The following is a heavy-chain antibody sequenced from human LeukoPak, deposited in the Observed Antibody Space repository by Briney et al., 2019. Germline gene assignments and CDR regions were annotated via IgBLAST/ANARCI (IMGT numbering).Heavy chain of an antibody. CDR3: ARGRTHRRLWLGESTGGPFDY. CDR2: ISGYNGNT. J-gene: IGHJ4*02. CDR1: GYTFTCYG. V-gene: IGHV1-18*01. Sequence: ASVKVSCKASGYTFTCYGISWVRQAPGQGLEWMGWISGYNGNTNYAQKFQGRVTMTIDTSTSTLYMELRSLRSDDTAVYYCARGRTHRRLWLGESTGGPFDYWGQGTLVTVSS. D-gene: IGHD3-10*01.